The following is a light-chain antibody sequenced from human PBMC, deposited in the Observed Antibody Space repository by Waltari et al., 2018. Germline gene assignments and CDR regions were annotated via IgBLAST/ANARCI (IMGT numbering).Light chain of an antibody. V-gene: IGKV3-20*01. J-gene: IGKJ4*01. CDR3: QQHGNSPSPT. CDR2: GAS. Sequence: EIVLTQSPGTLSLSPGDRATLSCRASQSVSSNSLAWYQQKYGQAPRLLIYGASSRATGIPDTFSGSGSGTDFTLTISRLEPEDFAVYYCQQHGNSPSPTFGGGTKVEIK. CDR1: QSVSSNS.